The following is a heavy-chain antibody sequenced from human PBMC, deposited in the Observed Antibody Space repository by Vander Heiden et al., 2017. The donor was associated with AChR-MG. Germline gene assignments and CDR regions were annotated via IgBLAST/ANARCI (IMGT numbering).Heavy chain of an antibody. D-gene: IGHD3-22*01. CDR1: GFTFSSHG. V-gene: IGHV3-33*01. CDR3: ARDLDPFTMIVVRDAFDI. CDR2: IWYDGSNK. Sequence: QVQLVASGGGVVQPGRSLRLSCAAPGFTFSSHGMHWVRQAPGKGLEWVAVIWYDGSNKYYADSVKGRFTISRDNSKNTLYLQMNSLRAEDTAVYYCARDLDPFTMIVVRDAFDIWGQGTMVTVSS. J-gene: IGHJ3*02.